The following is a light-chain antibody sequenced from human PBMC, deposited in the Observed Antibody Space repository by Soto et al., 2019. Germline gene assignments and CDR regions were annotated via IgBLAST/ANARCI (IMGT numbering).Light chain of an antibody. CDR1: QSVSSSY. V-gene: IGKV3D-20*01. Sequence: EIVLTQSPATLSLSPGDRATLSCGASQSVSSSYLAWYQQTPGLAPRLLIYDASSRATGIPDRFSGSGSGTDFTLTISRLEPEDFAVYYCQQYGSSPITFGQGTRLEIK. CDR2: DAS. CDR3: QQYGSSPIT. J-gene: IGKJ5*01.